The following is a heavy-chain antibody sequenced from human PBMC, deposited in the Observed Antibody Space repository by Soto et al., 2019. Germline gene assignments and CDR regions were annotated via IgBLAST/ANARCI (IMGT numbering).Heavy chain of an antibody. CDR2: IVVGSGNT. V-gene: IGHV1-58*01. Sequence: QMQLVQSGPEVKKPGTSVKVSCKASGFTFTSSAVQWVRQARGQRLEWIGWIVVGSGNTNYAQKFQERVTITRDMSTSTAYMELSSLRSEYTAVYYCAHRLLPTSGYYFDYWGQGTLVTLSS. J-gene: IGHJ4*02. D-gene: IGHD3-22*01. CDR3: AHRLLPTSGYYFDY. CDR1: GFTFTSSA.